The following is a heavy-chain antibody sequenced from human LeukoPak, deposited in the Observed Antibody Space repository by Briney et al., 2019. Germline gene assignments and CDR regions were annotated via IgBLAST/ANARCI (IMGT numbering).Heavy chain of an antibody. Sequence: GGSLRLSCAVSGLTVSRTYMTWVRQASGKALEWVSVLYSGGDTHYAGSVKGRFTISRDNSKNTLYLEMTNLRVEDTAVYYCGRGGRWELADYWGQGTLVAVSS. J-gene: IGHJ4*02. CDR2: LYSGGDT. V-gene: IGHV3-53*01. CDR1: GLTVSRTY. D-gene: IGHD3-10*01. CDR3: GRGGRWELADY.